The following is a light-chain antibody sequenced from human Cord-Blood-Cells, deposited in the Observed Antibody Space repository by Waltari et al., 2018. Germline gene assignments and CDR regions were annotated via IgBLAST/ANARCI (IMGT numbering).Light chain of an antibody. Sequence: QSVLTQPPSASGTPGQRVTIPCSGRSPTIGRTTVHRYQQLPGTAPKLLIYSNNQRPSGVPDRFSGSKSGTSASLAISGLQSEDEADYYCAAWDDSLNGPVFGGGTKLTVL. J-gene: IGLJ2*01. CDR3: AAWDDSLNGPV. CDR2: SNN. CDR1: SPTIGRTT. V-gene: IGLV1-44*01.